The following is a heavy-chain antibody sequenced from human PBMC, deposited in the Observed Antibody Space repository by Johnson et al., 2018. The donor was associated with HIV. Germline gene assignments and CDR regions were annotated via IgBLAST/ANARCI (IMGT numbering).Heavy chain of an antibody. CDR1: GFTVSSNY. D-gene: IGHD1-26*01. Sequence: VQLVESGGGLIQPGWSLRLSCAASGFTVSSNYMSWVRQAPGKGLEWVSVIYSGGSTYYADSVKGRFTISRDNSKNTLYLQMNSLKIEDTAVYYCATPWDLLGAFDIWGQGTMVTVSS. CDR3: ATPWDLLGAFDI. CDR2: IYSGGST. J-gene: IGHJ3*02. V-gene: IGHV3-53*01.